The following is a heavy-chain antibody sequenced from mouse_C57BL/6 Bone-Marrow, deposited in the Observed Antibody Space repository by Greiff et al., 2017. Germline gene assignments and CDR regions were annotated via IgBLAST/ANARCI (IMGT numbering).Heavy chain of an antibody. J-gene: IGHJ2*01. CDR3: TEADYYFYY. V-gene: IGHV6-3*01. CDR1: GFTFSNYW. CDR2: IRLKSDNYAT. Sequence: VKLVESGGGLVQPGGSMKLSCVASGFTFSNYWMNWVRQSPETGLEWVAQIRLKSDNYATHYAESVKGWFTISRDDSKSSVYLQMNNLRAEDTVIYYCTEADYYFYYWGQGPTRSGSS.